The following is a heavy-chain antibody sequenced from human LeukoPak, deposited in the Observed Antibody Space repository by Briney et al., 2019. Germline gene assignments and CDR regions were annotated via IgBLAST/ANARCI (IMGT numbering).Heavy chain of an antibody. CDR3: ARFGGYCSGGSCLG. J-gene: IGHJ4*02. D-gene: IGHD2-15*01. CDR2: IYHSGST. CDR1: GGSTSSSNW. Sequence: SGTLSLTCAVSGGSTSSSNWWSWVRQPPGKGLEWIGEIYHSGSTNYNPSLKSRVTISVDKSKNQFSLKLSSVTAADTAVYYCARFGGYCSGGSCLGWGQGTLVTVSS. V-gene: IGHV4-4*02.